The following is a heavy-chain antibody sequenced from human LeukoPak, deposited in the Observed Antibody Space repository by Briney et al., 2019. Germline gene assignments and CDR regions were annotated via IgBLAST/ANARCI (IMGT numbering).Heavy chain of an antibody. CDR1: GASITTYY. V-gene: IGHV4-59*01. D-gene: IGHD6-19*01. J-gene: IGHJ4*02. Sequence: SETLSLTCTVSGASITTYYWSWIRQSPGKGLEWIGYISYSRSSNYNPSLKSRVTISVDTSKNQFSLKLTSVTAADTAVYYCTRGERLGLDSWGQGTLVTVSS. CDR2: ISYSRSS. CDR3: TRGERLGLDS.